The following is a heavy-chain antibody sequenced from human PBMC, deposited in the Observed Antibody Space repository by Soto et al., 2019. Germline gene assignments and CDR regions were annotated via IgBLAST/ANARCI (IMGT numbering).Heavy chain of an antibody. V-gene: IGHV4-34*01. CDR1: GGSFSGYY. D-gene: IGHD3-3*01. J-gene: IGHJ6*02. CDR3: AREYYDFWSGTRRPNYYYYGMDV. Sequence: PSETLSLTCAVYGGSFSGYYWSWIRQPPGKGLEWIGEINHSGSTNYNPSLKSRVTISVDTSKNQFSLKLSSVTAADTAVYYCAREYYDFWSGTRRPNYYYYGMDVWGQGTTVTVSS. CDR2: INHSGST.